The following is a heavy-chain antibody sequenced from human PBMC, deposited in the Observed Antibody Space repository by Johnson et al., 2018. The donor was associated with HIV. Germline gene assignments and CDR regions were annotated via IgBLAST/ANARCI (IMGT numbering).Heavy chain of an antibody. V-gene: IGHV3-23*04. CDR1: GFTFSSYA. D-gene: IGHD6-19*01. Sequence: VQLVESGGGLVQPGGSLRLSCAASGFTFSSYAMSWVRQTPGKGLEWVSLISGSTGRTNYADSVKGRFTISRDNSKNTLYLQMNSLRAEDTAVYYCAKRGSGWPSDAFDIWGQGTMVTVSS. CDR2: ISGSTGRT. CDR3: AKRGSGWPSDAFDI. J-gene: IGHJ3*02.